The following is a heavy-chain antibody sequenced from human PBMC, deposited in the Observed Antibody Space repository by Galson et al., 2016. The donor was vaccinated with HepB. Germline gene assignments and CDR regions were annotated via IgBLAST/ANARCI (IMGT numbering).Heavy chain of an antibody. CDR1: GYTFTSFG. CDR2: ISAYNGYT. J-gene: IGHJ6*02. D-gene: IGHD1-26*01. V-gene: IGHV1-18*01. Sequence: SVKVSCKASGYTFTSFGITWVRQAAGKVLEWMGWISAYNGYTNYPHKLQGRATMTTHTTTSTVYMELRSLRSDETAVYYCARGGGGTYFENYYYGMDVWGQGTTVTVSS. CDR3: ARGGGGTYFENYYYGMDV.